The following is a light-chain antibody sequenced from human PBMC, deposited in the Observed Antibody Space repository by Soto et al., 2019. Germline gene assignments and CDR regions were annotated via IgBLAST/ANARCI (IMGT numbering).Light chain of an antibody. Sequence: EIESTDSRGTLSFPPVQISTLSFMSSHSVNNNYFVWYQQKPGQPPRLLIYGASTRATGIPARFSGSGSGTEFTLTIRSLQSEDFAVYYCQQFHNWPPINCGQGTRRVIK. V-gene: IGKV3-15*01. J-gene: IGKJ5*01. CDR3: QQFHNWPPIN. CDR1: HSVNNN. CDR2: GAS.